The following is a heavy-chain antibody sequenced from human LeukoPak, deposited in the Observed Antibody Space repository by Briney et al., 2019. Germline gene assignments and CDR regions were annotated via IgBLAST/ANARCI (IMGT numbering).Heavy chain of an antibody. J-gene: IGHJ3*02. CDR1: GFTFSSYW. CDR3: ARELTYYYDSSPNFEAFDI. V-gene: IGHV3-7*01. Sequence: PGGSLRLSCAASGFTFSSYWMSWVRQAPGKGLEWVANIKQDGSEKYYVDSVKGRFTISRDNAKNSLYLQMNRLRDEDMAVYYCARELTYYYDSSPNFEAFDIWGQGTMVTVSS. D-gene: IGHD3-22*01. CDR2: IKQDGSEK.